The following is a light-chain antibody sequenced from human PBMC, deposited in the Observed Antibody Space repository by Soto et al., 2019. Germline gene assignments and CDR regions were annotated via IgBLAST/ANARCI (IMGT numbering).Light chain of an antibody. V-gene: IGLV4-69*01. CDR2: LNSDGSH. Sequence: QSVLTQSPSASASLGASVKLTCTLSSGHSNYAIAWHQQQPEKGPRYLMKLNSDGSHRKGDEVPDRFSGSSSGAERYLTISSLQSEDEADYYCQTWGTGILVFGGGTKLTVL. CDR1: SGHSNYA. CDR3: QTWGTGILV. J-gene: IGLJ2*01.